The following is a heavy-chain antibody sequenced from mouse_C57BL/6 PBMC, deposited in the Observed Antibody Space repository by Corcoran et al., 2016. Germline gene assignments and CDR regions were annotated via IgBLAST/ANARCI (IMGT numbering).Heavy chain of an antibody. D-gene: IGHD3-2*02. CDR3: TTDSSGYVDAY. CDR1: GFNIKDYY. Sequence: EVQLQQSGAELVRPGASVKLSCTASGFNIKDYYMHWVKQRPEQGLEWIGRIDPEDGDTEYAPKFQGKATMTADTSSNTAYLQLSSLTSEDTAVYYCTTDSSGYVDAYWGQGTLVTVSA. J-gene: IGHJ3*01. CDR2: IDPEDGDT. V-gene: IGHV14-1*01.